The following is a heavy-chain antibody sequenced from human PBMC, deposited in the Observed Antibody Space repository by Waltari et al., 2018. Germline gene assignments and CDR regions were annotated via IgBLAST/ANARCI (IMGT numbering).Heavy chain of an antibody. D-gene: IGHD6-19*01. CDR2: IYPGDSDT. Sequence: GLEWRGIIYPGDSDTRYSPSFQGQVTISADKSISTAYLQWSSLKASDTAMYYCARRIAVAGTTGYWYFDLWGRGTLVTVSS. V-gene: IGHV5-51*01. CDR3: ARRIAVAGTTGYWYFDL. J-gene: IGHJ2*01.